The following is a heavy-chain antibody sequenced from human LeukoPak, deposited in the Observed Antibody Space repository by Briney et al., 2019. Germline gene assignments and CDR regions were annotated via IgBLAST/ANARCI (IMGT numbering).Heavy chain of an antibody. Sequence: SETLSLTCTVSGGSISSYYWSWIRQPPGKGLEWIGYIYYSGSTNYNPSLKSRVTISVDTSKNQFSLKLSSVTAADTAVYYCARGNLADSSGYYYNLGWYFDLWGRGTLVTVSS. CDR2: IYYSGST. D-gene: IGHD3-22*01. CDR3: ARGNLADSSGYYYNLGWYFDL. J-gene: IGHJ2*01. CDR1: GGSISSYY. V-gene: IGHV4-59*08.